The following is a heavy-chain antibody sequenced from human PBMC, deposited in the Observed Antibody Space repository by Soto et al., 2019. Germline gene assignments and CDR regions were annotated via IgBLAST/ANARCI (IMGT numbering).Heavy chain of an antibody. J-gene: IGHJ3*01. Sequence: GGSLRLSCAASEFTFRSYWMHWVRQSPGKGLVWVSRISGDGSSTTYADSVRGRFTISRDNAKNTVYLQMDSLRAEDTAVYYCARSLPGTYGAFDLWGQGTMVTVS. V-gene: IGHV3-74*01. CDR1: EFTFRSYW. CDR2: ISGDGSST. D-gene: IGHD1-7*01. CDR3: ARSLPGTYGAFDL.